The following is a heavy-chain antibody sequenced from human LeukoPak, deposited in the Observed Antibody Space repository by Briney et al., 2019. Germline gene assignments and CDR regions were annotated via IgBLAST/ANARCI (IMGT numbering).Heavy chain of an antibody. D-gene: IGHD3-10*01. CDR3: AKDITMVRGVIAPFGY. CDR1: GFTFDDYA. J-gene: IGHJ4*02. V-gene: IGHV3-43*02. CDR2: ISGDGGST. Sequence: GGSLRLSCAASGFTFDDYAMHWVRQAPGKGLEWVSLISGDGGSTYYADSVKGRFTISRDNSENSLYLQMNSLSTEDTALYYCAKDITMVRGVIAPFGYWGQGTLVTVSS.